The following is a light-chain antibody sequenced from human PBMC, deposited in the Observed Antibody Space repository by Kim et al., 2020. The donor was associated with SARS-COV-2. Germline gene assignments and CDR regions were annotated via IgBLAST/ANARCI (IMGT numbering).Light chain of an antibody. J-gene: IGLJ3*02. V-gene: IGLV10-54*01. CDR1: SNNVGHQG. Sequence: QAGLTQPPSVSKDLRQTATLTCTGNSNNVGHQGAVWLQQHQSHPPKLLSYRNNNRPSGISDRLSASRSENTASLTITGLRPEDEADYYYSAWDSSLSAWVFGGGTQLTVL. CDR2: RNN. CDR3: SAWDSSLSAWV.